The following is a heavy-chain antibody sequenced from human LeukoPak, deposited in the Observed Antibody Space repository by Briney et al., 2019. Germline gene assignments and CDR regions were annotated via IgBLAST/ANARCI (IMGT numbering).Heavy chain of an antibody. V-gene: IGHV1-2*02. CDR2: INPRNGGT. J-gene: IGHJ4*02. CDR3: ARDPSTRWYLDS. Sequence: ASVKVSCKASGYTFTGYYMHWVRQAPGQGLEWMGWINPRNGGTKFAPKFQGRITMTGDRSISTVYLELTSLRYDDTAVYYCARDPSTRWYLDSWGQGVLVIVSS. CDR1: GYTFTGYY. D-gene: IGHD2-2*01.